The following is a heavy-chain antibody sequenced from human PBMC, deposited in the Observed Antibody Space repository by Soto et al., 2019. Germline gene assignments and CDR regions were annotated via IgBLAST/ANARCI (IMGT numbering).Heavy chain of an antibody. D-gene: IGHD3-22*01. CDR2: IKQDGSEK. Sequence: EVQLVESGGGLVQPGGSLRLSCAASGFTFSSYWMSWVRQAPGKGLEWVANIKQDGSEKYYVDSVKGRFTISRDNAKNSLYLQMNSLRAEDTAVYYCARVSIYYDSSGHYYLDAFDIWGQGTMVTVSS. CDR3: ARVSIYYDSSGHYYLDAFDI. V-gene: IGHV3-7*05. CDR1: GFTFSSYW. J-gene: IGHJ3*02.